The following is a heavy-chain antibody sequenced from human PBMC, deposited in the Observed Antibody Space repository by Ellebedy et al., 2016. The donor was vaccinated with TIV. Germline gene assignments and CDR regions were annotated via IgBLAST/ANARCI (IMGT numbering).Heavy chain of an antibody. Sequence: SETLSLXXTVSGGSISSSSYYWGWIRQPPGKGLEWIGSIYYSGSTYYNPSLKSRVTISVDTSKNQFSLKLSSVTAADTAVYYCARAPTYYYDSSGLYYFDYWGQGTLVTVSS. CDR3: ARAPTYYYDSSGLYYFDY. CDR1: GGSISSSSYY. CDR2: IYYSGST. J-gene: IGHJ4*02. D-gene: IGHD3-22*01. V-gene: IGHV4-39*07.